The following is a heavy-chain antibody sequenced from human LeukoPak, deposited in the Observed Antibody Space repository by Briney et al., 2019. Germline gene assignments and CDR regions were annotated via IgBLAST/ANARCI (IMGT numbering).Heavy chain of an antibody. J-gene: IGHJ6*02. D-gene: IGHD6-13*01. CDR2: IIPIFGTA. Sequence: ASVKVSCKASGSTFSSYANSWVRQAPGQGLEWMGGIIPIFGTANYAQKFQGRVTITADESTSTAYMELSSLRSEDTAVYYCTREDHEELVAAGTDYGMDVWGQGTTVTVSS. CDR1: GSTFSSYA. CDR3: TREDHEELVAAGTDYGMDV. V-gene: IGHV1-69*13.